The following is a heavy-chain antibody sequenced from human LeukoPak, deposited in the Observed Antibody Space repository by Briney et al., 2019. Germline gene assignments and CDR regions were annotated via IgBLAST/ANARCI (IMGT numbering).Heavy chain of an antibody. V-gene: IGHV3-66*01. CDR2: ITSGGST. CDR3: AKEAYCGGDCSRWFDP. CDR1: GFTVSSNY. Sequence: GGSLRLSCAASGFTVSSNYMSWVRQAPGKGLEWVSVITSGGSTYFADSVKGRFTVSRDNSKNTLSLQMNSLRVEDTAVYYCAKEAYCGGDCSRWFDPWGQGTLATVSS. J-gene: IGHJ5*02. D-gene: IGHD2-21*02.